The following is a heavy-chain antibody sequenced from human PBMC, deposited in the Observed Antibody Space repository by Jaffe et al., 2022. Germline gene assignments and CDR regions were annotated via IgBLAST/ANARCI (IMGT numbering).Heavy chain of an antibody. Sequence: EVQLLESGGGLVQPGGSLRLSCAASGFTFSSYAMSWVRQAPGKGLEWVSAISGSGGSTYYADSVKGRFTISRDNSKNTLYLQMNSLRAEDTAVYYCAKDGLDTIFGVVAQHRGTYYFDYWGQGTLVTVSS. CDR3: AKDGLDTIFGVVAQHRGTYYFDY. J-gene: IGHJ4*02. CDR1: GFTFSSYA. V-gene: IGHV3-23*01. D-gene: IGHD3-3*01. CDR2: ISGSGGST.